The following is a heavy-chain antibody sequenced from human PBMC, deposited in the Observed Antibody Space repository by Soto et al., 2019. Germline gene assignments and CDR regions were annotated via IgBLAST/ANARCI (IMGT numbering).Heavy chain of an antibody. J-gene: IGHJ5*02. D-gene: IGHD3-22*01. CDR1: GGSILDSTYY. CDR3: ARQASGYYYGWFDP. Sequence: QLLLQESGPGLVKPSETLSLTCTVSGGSILDSTYYLAWIRQSPGKGLEGIGTIFYSGGTFYTPSLKSRVTMSVDTSNNQFSLKLSSVTAADTAVYYCARQASGYYYGWFDPWGQGTLVTVSS. CDR2: IFYSGGT. V-gene: IGHV4-39*01.